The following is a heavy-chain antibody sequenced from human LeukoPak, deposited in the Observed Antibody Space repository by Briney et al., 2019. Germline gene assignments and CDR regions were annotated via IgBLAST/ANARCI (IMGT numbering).Heavy chain of an antibody. Sequence: PSETLSLTCTVSGGSISSYSWKWVRQPPGKGLEWIGRIYGGNTNKNPSLMSGVTKSFDTAKNHLSLYMWSVTAADTAVYYCAIRARKQRDSSPGNWLDPWGQGTLVTVSS. CDR3: AIRARKQRDSSPGNWLDP. D-gene: IGHD2-21*02. CDR1: GGSISSYS. CDR2: IYGGNT. J-gene: IGHJ5*02. V-gene: IGHV4-59*08.